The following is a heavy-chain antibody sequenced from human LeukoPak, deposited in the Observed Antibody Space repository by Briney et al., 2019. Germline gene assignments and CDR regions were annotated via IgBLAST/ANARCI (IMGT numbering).Heavy chain of an antibody. J-gene: IGHJ6*02. CDR2: IYYSGST. V-gene: IGHV4-59*08. Sequence: SETLSLTCTVSGGSISRYYWSWIRQPPGKGLEWIGYIYYSGSTNYNPSLKSRVTISVDTTKNQFSLKLSSVTAADTAVYYCARLGSQLSEYYYGMDVWGQGTTVTVSS. CDR3: ARLGSQLSEYYYGMDV. CDR1: GGSISRYY. D-gene: IGHD1-1*01.